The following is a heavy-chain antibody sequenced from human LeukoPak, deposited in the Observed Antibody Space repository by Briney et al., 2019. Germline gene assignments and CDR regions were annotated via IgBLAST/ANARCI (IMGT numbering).Heavy chain of an antibody. CDR1: GYTLTGYY. CDR2: INPNSGGT. CDR3: ARSLPYSSSWYGNWFDP. J-gene: IGHJ5*02. D-gene: IGHD6-13*01. V-gene: IGHV1-2*04. Sequence: ASVKVSCKASGYTLTGYYMHWVRQAPGQGLEWMGWINPNSGGTNYAQKFQGWVTMTRDTSISTAYMELSRLRSDDTAVYYCARSLPYSSSWYGNWFDPWGQGTLVTVSS.